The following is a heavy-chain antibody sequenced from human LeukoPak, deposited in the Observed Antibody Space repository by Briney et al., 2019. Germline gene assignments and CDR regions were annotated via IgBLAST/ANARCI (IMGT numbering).Heavy chain of an antibody. D-gene: IGHD1-1*01. J-gene: IGHJ3*02. CDR1: GYTFTGYY. CDR2: INPNSGGT. Sequence: ASVKVSCKASGYTFTGYYMHWVRQAPGQGLEWMGWINPNSGGTNYAQKFQGRVTMTRDTSISTAYMELSRLRSDDTAVYYCARSLGYNWNDEAVDAFDIWGQGTMVTVSS. CDR3: ARSLGYNWNDEAVDAFDI. V-gene: IGHV1-2*02.